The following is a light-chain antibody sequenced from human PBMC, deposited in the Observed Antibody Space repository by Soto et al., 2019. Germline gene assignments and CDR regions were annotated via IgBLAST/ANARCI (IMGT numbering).Light chain of an antibody. CDR1: SSDVGGYNY. CDR2: EVS. J-gene: IGLJ1*01. CDR3: SSYTSSSGV. Sequence: QSALTQPASVSGSPGQSITISCTGTSSDVGGYNYVSWYQQHPGKAPKLMIYEVSNRPSGVSNRFSGSKSGNTACLTISGLQAEDEADYYCSSYTSSSGVFGTGTKLTVL. V-gene: IGLV2-14*01.